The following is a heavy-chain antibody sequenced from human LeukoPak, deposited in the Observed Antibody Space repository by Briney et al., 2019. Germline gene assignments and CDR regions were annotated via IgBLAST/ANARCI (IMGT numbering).Heavy chain of an antibody. CDR1: GFTFSHYS. J-gene: IGHJ4*02. CDR2: ISASSSFI. V-gene: IGHV3-21*01. D-gene: IGHD2-2*01. CDR3: ARGYCSRTSCEDFDY. Sequence: GGSPRLSCAASGFTFSHYSMNWVRQAPGKGLEWVSSISASSSFIYYADSLKGRFTISRDNAKNSLYLQMNSLGAEDTAVFYCARGYCSRTSCEDFDYWGQGTLVTVSS.